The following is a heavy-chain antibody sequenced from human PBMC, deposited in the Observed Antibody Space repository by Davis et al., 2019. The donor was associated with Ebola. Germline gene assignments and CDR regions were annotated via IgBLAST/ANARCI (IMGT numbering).Heavy chain of an antibody. V-gene: IGHV3-11*01. CDR2: ISSSGSTI. J-gene: IGHJ6*02. CDR3: ARDLRGRYYHYGMDV. CDR1: GFTFSDYY. Sequence: GESLKISCAASGFTFSDYYMSWSRQAPGKGLEWVSYISSSGSTIYYADSVNGRFTISSDNAKKSLYLQMNSLRAEDTAVYYCARDLRGRYYHYGMDVWGQGTTVTVSS.